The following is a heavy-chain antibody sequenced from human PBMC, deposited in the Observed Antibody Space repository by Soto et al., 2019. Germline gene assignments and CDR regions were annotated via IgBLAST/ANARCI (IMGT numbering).Heavy chain of an antibody. V-gene: IGHV4-34*01. D-gene: IGHD6-6*01. J-gene: IGHJ6*02. CDR1: GGSFSGYY. CDR3: ARGRSSVPDRRGIGYYGLDV. CDR2: INDSGIT. Sequence: QVQLQQWGAEVLKPSETLSLTCVVNGGSFSGYYWSWIRQPPGKGLEWIGEINDSGITDSNPSLESRVTISVDMSKNQFSLKLHSVTAADTAVYHCARGRSSVPDRRGIGYYGLDVWGQGTTVTVSS.